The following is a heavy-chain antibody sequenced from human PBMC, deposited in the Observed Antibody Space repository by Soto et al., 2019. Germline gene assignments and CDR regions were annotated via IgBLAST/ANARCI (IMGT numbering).Heavy chain of an antibody. J-gene: IGHJ6*02. CDR3: ARFSGGVYNTYYFYYGMDV. Sequence: ASVKVSCKASGYSFTSYGISCVRQSPVQWLDWMGCITTYNGNTKYAQDLQGRVTMTTDTSTSTAYMELRSLRSDDTAVYYCARFSGGVYNTYYFYYGMDVWGQGTTVTVSS. V-gene: IGHV1-18*04. CDR1: GYSFTSYG. CDR2: ITTYNGNT. D-gene: IGHD2-15*01.